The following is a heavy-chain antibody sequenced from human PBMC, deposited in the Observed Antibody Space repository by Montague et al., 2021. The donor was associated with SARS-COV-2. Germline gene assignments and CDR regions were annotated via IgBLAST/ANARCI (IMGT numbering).Heavy chain of an antibody. J-gene: IGHJ4*02. Sequence: SLRLSCAVSGFIFSTYGMHWVRQAPGKGLEWVAVIWYDGSNQYYSDSXXVLFTISRDNSKNTLYLQMNSLRAEDTAVSYCARDRDYYDSSGHYYEIDYWGQGTLVTVSS. D-gene: IGHD3-22*01. CDR2: IWYDGSNQ. CDR1: GFIFSTYG. CDR3: ARDRDYYDSSGHYYEIDY. V-gene: IGHV3-33*08.